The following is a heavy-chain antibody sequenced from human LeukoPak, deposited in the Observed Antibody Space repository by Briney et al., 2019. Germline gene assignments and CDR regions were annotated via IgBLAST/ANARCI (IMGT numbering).Heavy chain of an antibody. Sequence: SETLSLTCTVSGGSISSGSYYWSWIRQPAGKGLEWIGRIYTSGSTNYNPSLKSRVTISVDTSKNQFSLKLSPVTAADTAVYYCARVLGDYSYYYYYYMDVWGKGTTVTISS. CDR3: ARVLGDYSYYYYYYMDV. J-gene: IGHJ6*03. CDR2: IYTSGST. CDR1: GGSISSGSYY. D-gene: IGHD4-17*01. V-gene: IGHV4-61*02.